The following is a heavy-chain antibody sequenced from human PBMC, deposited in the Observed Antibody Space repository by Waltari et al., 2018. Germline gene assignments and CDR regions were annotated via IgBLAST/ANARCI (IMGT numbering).Heavy chain of an antibody. Sequence: EVQLVESGGGLVQPGGSLGLSWAASGFPLGTYQMNWVRQAPGKGLEWVSYISHSGSTIYYADSVKGRFTISRDNAENSLYLQMNSLRAEDTAIYYCARSHYDSGRYGDNWGQGALVTVSS. CDR1: GFPLGTYQ. D-gene: IGHD3-16*01. J-gene: IGHJ4*02. CDR2: ISHSGSTI. CDR3: ARSHYDSGRYGDN. V-gene: IGHV3-48*03.